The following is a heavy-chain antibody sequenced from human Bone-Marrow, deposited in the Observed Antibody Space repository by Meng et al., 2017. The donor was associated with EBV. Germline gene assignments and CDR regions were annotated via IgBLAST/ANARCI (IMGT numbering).Heavy chain of an antibody. V-gene: IGHV4-61*01. CDR2: IYATGTT. Sequence: GQSEDEGPGLGKPLETLSMPCVFSGVSVDRSTYHRSRIRQSPGKGLEWIGYIYATGTTIYNPSLNSRVTILLETSKNQFSLRLHSVTTADTAVYYCAKSRSSTPGIVDDWGQGTLVTVSS. J-gene: IGHJ4*02. CDR3: AKSRSSTPGIVDD. CDR1: GVSVDRSTYH. D-gene: IGHD3-10*01.